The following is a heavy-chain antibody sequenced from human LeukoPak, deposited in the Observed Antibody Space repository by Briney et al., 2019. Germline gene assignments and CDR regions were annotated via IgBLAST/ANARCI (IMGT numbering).Heavy chain of an antibody. CDR3: ARGYSGSYRVDY. D-gene: IGHD1-26*01. CDR1: GFTFSSYA. J-gene: IGHJ4*02. CDR2: ISSDGSST. Sequence: PGGSLRLSCAASGFTFSSYAMSWVRQAPGKGLEWVSRISSDGSSTTYADSVKGRFTISRDNAKNTLYLQMNSLRAEDTAVYYCARGYSGSYRVDYWGQGTLVTVSS. V-gene: IGHV3-74*01.